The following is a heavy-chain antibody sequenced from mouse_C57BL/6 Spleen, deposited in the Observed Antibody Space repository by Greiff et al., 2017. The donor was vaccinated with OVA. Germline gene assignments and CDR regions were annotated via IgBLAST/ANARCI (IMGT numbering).Heavy chain of an antibody. CDR3: ARKDFGGFAY. CDR2: IYPGDGDT. Sequence: VQRVESGAELVKPGASVKISCKASGYAFSSYWMNWVKQRPGKGLEWIGQIYPGDGDTNYNGKFKGKATLTADKSSSTAYMQLSSLTSEDSAVYFCARKDFGGFAYWGQGTLVTVSA. J-gene: IGHJ3*01. CDR1: GYAFSSYW. V-gene: IGHV1-80*01.